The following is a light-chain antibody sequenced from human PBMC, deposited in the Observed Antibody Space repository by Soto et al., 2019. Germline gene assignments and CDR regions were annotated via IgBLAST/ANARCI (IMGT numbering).Light chain of an antibody. CDR1: SNDVGGYNY. V-gene: IGLV2-11*01. J-gene: IGLJ2*01. Sequence: QSALTQPRSVSGSPGQSVTISCTGTSNDVGGYNYVSWYQHHPGKAPKLMIYDVIKRPSGVPDRFSGSKSGNTASLTISGLQAEDEADYYCCSYAGSYTVIFGGGTKLTVL. CDR3: CSYAGSYTVI. CDR2: DVI.